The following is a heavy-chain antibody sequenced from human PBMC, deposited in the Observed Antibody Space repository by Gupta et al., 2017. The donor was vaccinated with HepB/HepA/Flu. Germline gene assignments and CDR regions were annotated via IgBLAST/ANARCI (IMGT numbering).Heavy chain of an antibody. CDR3: AKALRAVADDLDYYYYYGMDV. J-gene: IGHJ6*02. Sequence: GYADSVKGRFTISRDNAKNSLYLQMNSLRAEDTALYYCAKALRAVADDLDYYYYYGMDVWGQGTTVTVSS. D-gene: IGHD6-19*01. V-gene: IGHV3-9*01.